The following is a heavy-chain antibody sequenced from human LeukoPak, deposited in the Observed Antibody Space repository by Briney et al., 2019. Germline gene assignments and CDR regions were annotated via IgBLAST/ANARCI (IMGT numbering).Heavy chain of an antibody. D-gene: IGHD3-9*01. CDR1: GGSIDGYY. V-gene: IGHV4-59*01. CDR3: AGRITFEDFATRYFYFDY. CDR2: VHYTGST. Sequence: SETLSLTCALSGGSIDGYYWTWIRQPPGKRLEWIGSVHYTGSTKYDPSLASRVSISLDRSENKFSLRLTSVTAADSAVYFCAGRITFEDFATRYFYFDYWGQGTLVTVSS. J-gene: IGHJ4*02.